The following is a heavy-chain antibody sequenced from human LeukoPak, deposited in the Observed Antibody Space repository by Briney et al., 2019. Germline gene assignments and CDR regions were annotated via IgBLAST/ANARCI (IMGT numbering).Heavy chain of an antibody. D-gene: IGHD6-13*01. V-gene: IGHV4-4*07. Sequence: KSSETLSLTCTVSGGSISSYYWSWIRQPAGKGLEWIGRIYTSGSTNYNPSLKSRVIMSVDTSKNQFSLKLSSVTAADTAAYYCARAGYVYSSSWNIDYWGQGTLVTVSS. J-gene: IGHJ4*02. CDR2: IYTSGST. CDR3: ARAGYVYSSSWNIDY. CDR1: GGSISSYY.